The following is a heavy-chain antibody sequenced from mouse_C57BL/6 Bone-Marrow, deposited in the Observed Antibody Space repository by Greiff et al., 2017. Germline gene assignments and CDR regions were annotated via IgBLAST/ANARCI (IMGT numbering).Heavy chain of an antibody. CDR3: ARCYYGSSDLDY. J-gene: IGHJ2*01. CDR2: IYPGSGNT. V-gene: IGHV1-76*01. D-gene: IGHD1-1*01. Sequence: VQLQESGAELVRPGASVKLSCKASGYTFTDYYINWVQQRPGPGLEWIARIYPGSGNTYYNEKFKGKATLTAEKSSSTAYMQLSSLTSEDSAVYFCARCYYGSSDLDYWGQGTTLTVSA. CDR1: GYTFTDYY.